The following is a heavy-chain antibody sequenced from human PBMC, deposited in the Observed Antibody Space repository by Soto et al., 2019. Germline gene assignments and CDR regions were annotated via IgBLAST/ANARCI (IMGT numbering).Heavy chain of an antibody. D-gene: IGHD6-13*01. CDR2: INPSGGST. CDR1: GYTFTTYG. V-gene: IGHV1-46*01. Sequence: ASVKVSCKASGYTFTTYGISWVRQAPGQGLEWMGIINPSGGSTSYAQKFQGRVTMTRDTSASTAYMELSSLKSEDTAVYYCARDVAAADYWGQGTLVTVSS. CDR3: ARDVAAADY. J-gene: IGHJ4*02.